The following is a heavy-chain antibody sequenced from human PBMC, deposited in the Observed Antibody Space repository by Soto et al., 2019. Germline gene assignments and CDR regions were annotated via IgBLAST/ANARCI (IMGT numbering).Heavy chain of an antibody. V-gene: IGHV3-53*01. CDR2: IYSGGST. CDR3: ATHGGSYPYYFDY. Sequence: GGSLRLSXAASGFTVSSNYMSWVRQAPGKGLEWVSVIYSGGSTYYADSVKGRFTISRDNSKNTLYLQMNSLRAEDTAVYYCATHGGSYPYYFDYWGQGTLVTVSS. CDR1: GFTVSSNY. D-gene: IGHD1-26*01. J-gene: IGHJ4*02.